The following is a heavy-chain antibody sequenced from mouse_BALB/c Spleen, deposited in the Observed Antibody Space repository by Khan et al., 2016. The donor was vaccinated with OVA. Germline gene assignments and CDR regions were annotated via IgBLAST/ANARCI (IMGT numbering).Heavy chain of an antibody. Sequence: EVQLQESGPGLVKPSQSLSLTCTVTGYSITSGYGWNWIRQFPGNKLEWMGYISYSGSPNYNPSLKSRISITRDTSKNQFFLQLTSLTTEATATYYCARTARIKYWGQGTTLTVSS. J-gene: IGHJ2*01. CDR2: ISYSGSP. D-gene: IGHD1-2*01. CDR1: GYSITSGYG. V-gene: IGHV3-2*02. CDR3: ARTARIKY.